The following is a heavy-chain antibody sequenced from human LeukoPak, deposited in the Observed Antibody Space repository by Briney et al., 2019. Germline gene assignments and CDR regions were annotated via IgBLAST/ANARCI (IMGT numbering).Heavy chain of an antibody. D-gene: IGHD2-2*01. J-gene: IGHJ4*02. V-gene: IGHV3-30*04. Sequence: GGSLRLSCAASGFTFSSYAMHWVRQAPGKGLEWVAVISYDGSNKYYADSVKGRFTISRDNSKNTLYLQMNSLRAEDTAVYYCARDFYRSSTSCADYWGQGTLVTVSS. CDR3: ARDFYRSSTSCADY. CDR2: ISYDGSNK. CDR1: GFTFSSYA.